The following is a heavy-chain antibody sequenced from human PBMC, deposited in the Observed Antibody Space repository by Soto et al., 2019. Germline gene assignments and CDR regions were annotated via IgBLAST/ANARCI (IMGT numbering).Heavy chain of an antibody. J-gene: IGHJ4*02. Sequence: QVQLQESGPGLVKPSQTLSLTCTVSGGSINSGGYCWSWIRQHPGKGLDWIGCISYGGSTSYNPSLKSRGTISVATAQNPFSLKLTSVTAADKAVYYCSRGILVWGQGALITVSS. V-gene: IGHV4-31*03. CDR1: GGSINSGGYC. CDR3: SRGILV. CDR2: ISYGGST. D-gene: IGHD3-16*01.